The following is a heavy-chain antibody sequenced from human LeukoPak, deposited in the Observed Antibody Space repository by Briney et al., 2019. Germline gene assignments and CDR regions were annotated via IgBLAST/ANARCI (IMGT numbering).Heavy chain of an antibody. Sequence: SETLSLTCTVSGDSFSNYHWSWLRQPPGKGLEWIGYVSSSGSTSYSPSLKSRVTISVDTSKNQFSLKLSSVTAGDTAVYYCARVGRGDHTWGSYSCDHWGQGTLVS. CDR1: GDSFSNYH. V-gene: IGHV4-59*01. CDR2: VSSSGST. CDR3: ARVGRGDHTWGSYSCDH. J-gene: IGHJ4*02. D-gene: IGHD3-16*01.